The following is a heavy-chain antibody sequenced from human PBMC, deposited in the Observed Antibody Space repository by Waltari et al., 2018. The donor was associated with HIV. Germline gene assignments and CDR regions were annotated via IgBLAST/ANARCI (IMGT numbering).Heavy chain of an antibody. CDR1: GGSTSSSGYY. J-gene: IGHJ4*02. D-gene: IGHD3-22*01. V-gene: IGHV4-31*03. Sequence: QVQLPESGPGLVKPSQTLSLTCTVSGGSTSSSGYYWSWIRQHPGKGLEWIGYIYYSGSTYYNPSLKSRLTISVDTSKNQFSLKLNSVTAADTAVYYCARGWLSRGYYLWGQGTLVTVSS. CDR3: ARGWLSRGYYL. CDR2: IYYSGST.